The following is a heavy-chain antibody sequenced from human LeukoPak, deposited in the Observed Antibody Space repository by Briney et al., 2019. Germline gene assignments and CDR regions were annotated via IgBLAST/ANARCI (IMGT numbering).Heavy chain of an antibody. CDR1: GFTFSNYA. V-gene: IGHV3-23*01. CDR3: ARGGLRYFEW. CDR2: ISDSGGST. J-gene: IGHJ4*02. Sequence: GGSLRLSCLASGFTFSNYAMSWVRQAPGKGLEWVSTISDSGGSTYYADSVKGRFTISRDGSENTLYLQVNSLRADDTAVYYCARGGLRYFEWWGQGTLVTVSS. D-gene: IGHD3-9*01.